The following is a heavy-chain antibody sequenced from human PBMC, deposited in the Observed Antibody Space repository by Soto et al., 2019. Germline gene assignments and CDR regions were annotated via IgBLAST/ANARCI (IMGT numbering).Heavy chain of an antibody. Sequence: VASVKVSFKASGYTFTGYYMHWVRQAPGQGLEWMGWINPNSGGTNYAQKFQGRVTMTRDTSISTAYMELSRLRSDDTAVYYCARDGRTMVRGVTNDYWGQGTLVTVSS. CDR3: ARDGRTMVRGVTNDY. CDR2: INPNSGGT. D-gene: IGHD3-10*01. CDR1: GYTFTGYY. V-gene: IGHV1-2*02. J-gene: IGHJ4*02.